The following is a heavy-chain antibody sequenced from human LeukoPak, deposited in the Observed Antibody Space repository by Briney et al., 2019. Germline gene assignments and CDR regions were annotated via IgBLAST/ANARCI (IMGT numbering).Heavy chain of an antibody. CDR1: GFTFSTYA. Sequence: GGSLRLSCAASGFTFSTYAMSWVRQAPGKGLEWDSGISGGGGSTNYADSVKGRFTISRDNSKNTLYLQMNSLRAEDTAVYYCAKDRGLGYSYGYGFDYWGQGTLVTVSS. D-gene: IGHD5-18*01. CDR2: ISGGGGST. J-gene: IGHJ4*02. CDR3: AKDRGLGYSYGYGFDY. V-gene: IGHV3-23*01.